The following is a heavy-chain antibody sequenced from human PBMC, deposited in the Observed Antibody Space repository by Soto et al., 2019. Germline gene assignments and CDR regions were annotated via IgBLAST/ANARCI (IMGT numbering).Heavy chain of an antibody. D-gene: IGHD5-18*01. CDR2: VYHSGST. Sequence: QLQLQESGSGLVKPSQTLSLTCAVSGGSISSGSYSWSWIRQPPGKVLEWLWYVYHSGSTFYNPSLKSRVTISVDMSKHPFSLDLSSVTAADTAVYYCARGGDGYSRPFDYWGQGTLVTVSS. CDR3: ARGGDGYSRPFDY. CDR1: GGSISSGSYS. J-gene: IGHJ4*02. V-gene: IGHV4-30-2*01.